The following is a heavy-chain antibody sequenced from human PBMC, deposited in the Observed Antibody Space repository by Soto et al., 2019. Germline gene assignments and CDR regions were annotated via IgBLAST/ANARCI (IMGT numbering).Heavy chain of an antibody. D-gene: IGHD2-8*02. V-gene: IGHV1-2*02. J-gene: IGHJ4*02. CDR1: GYTFDGYY. CDR3: TKDAEECTGGSCSYYFEY. CDR2: INPQTGVT. Sequence: ASVKVSCKASGYTFDGYYMHWVRQAPGQGLEWMGWINPQTGVTNYAQKFQHRVTMTRDTSISTAYMELSSLRSDDTAVYYCTKDAEECTGGSCSYYFEYWGQGALVTVSS.